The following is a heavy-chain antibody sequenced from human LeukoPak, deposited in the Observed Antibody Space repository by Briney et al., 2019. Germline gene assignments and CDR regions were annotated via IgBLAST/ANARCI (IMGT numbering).Heavy chain of an antibody. CDR1: GGSISSGNW. CDR2: IYHSGST. D-gene: IGHD5-12*01. J-gene: IGHJ4*02. CDR3: ARGRLRYSGPKALKYFDY. V-gene: IGHV4-4*02. Sequence: SETLSLTCAVSGGSISSGNWWSWVRQAPGKGLEWIGEIYHSGSTNYNPSLKSRVTISVDKSKNQFSLNLSSMTAADTAVYYCARGRLRYSGPKALKYFDYWGQGTLVTVSS.